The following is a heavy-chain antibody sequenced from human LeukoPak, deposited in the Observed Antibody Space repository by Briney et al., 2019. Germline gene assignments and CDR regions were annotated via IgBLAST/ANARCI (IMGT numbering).Heavy chain of an antibody. CDR3: ARGSITMVRGVIIKAWGY. J-gene: IGHJ4*02. V-gene: IGHV1-8*01. CDR2: MNPNSGNT. Sequence: ASVKVSCKASGYTFTSYDINWVRQATGQGLEWMGWMNPNSGNTGYAQKIQGRVTMTRNTSISTAYMELSSLRSEDTAVYYCARGSITMVRGVIIKAWGYWGQGTLVTVSS. CDR1: GYTFTSYD. D-gene: IGHD3-10*01.